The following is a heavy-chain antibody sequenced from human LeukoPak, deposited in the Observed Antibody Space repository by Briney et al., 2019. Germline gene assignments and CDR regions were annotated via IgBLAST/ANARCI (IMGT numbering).Heavy chain of an antibody. CDR3: ARVVDYYDSSGLDY. D-gene: IGHD3-22*01. CDR2: IYYSGST. Sequence: SQTLSLTCTVSGGSISRGDYYWSWIRQPPGKGLEWIGYIYYSGSTYYNPSLKSRVTISVDTSKNQFSLKLSPVTAADTAVYYCARVVDYYDSSGLDYWGQGTLVTVSS. V-gene: IGHV4-30-4*08. CDR1: GGSISRGDYY. J-gene: IGHJ4*02.